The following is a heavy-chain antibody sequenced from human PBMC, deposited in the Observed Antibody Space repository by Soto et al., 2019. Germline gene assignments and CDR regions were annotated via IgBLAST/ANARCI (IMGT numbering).Heavy chain of an antibody. Sequence: SVKVSCKASGDTFSSYSISWVRQAPGQGLEWMGGIVPIFGTTVYAPRLQGRLTTTADGPTSTSYMELSGLTFEDTAVYYCAANSLGGGSQGDVWGQGTTVTVSS. CDR3: AANSLGGGSQGDV. V-gene: IGHV1-69*13. CDR1: GDTFSSYS. D-gene: IGHD3-10*01. J-gene: IGHJ6*02. CDR2: IVPIFGTT.